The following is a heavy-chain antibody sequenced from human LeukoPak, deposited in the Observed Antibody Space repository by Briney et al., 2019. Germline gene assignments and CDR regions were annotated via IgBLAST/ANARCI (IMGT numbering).Heavy chain of an antibody. CDR3: ARSPALWLQQQLVRPYYFDY. Sequence: ASVKVSCKASGYTLTSYDINWVRQATGQGLEWMGWMNPNSGNTGYAQKFQGRVTMTRNTSISTAYMELSSLRSEDTAVYYCARSPALWLQQQLVRPYYFDYWGQGTLVTVSS. CDR1: GYTLTSYD. CDR2: MNPNSGNT. J-gene: IGHJ4*02. D-gene: IGHD6-13*01. V-gene: IGHV1-8*01.